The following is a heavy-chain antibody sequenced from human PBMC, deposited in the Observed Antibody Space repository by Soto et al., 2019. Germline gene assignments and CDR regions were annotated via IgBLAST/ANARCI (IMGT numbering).Heavy chain of an antibody. J-gene: IGHJ4*02. Sequence: VQLVESGGGLVQPGGSLRLSCAASGFTFSAYSMNWFRQAPGKGLEWVSDISSSGSNTYYADSVKGPFTITRDNAKTSLYPQLNSLRAEVTAVYHCARWVGGASLYLDYWGQGTLVTVSS. CDR3: ARWVGGASLYLDY. D-gene: IGHD2-15*01. CDR1: GFTFSAYS. CDR2: ISSSGSNT. V-gene: IGHV3-48*01.